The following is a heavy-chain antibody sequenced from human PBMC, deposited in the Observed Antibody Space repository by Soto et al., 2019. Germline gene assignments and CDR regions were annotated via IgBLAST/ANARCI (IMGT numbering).Heavy chain of an antibody. J-gene: IGHJ5*02. CDR2: IYYSGST. CDR1: GGSISNSSYY. V-gene: IGHV4-39*01. Sequence: SETLSLTCTVSGGSISNSSYYWGWIRQPPGKGLEWIGSIYYSGSTYYNPSLKSLVTISVDTSKNQFSLKLSSVTAADTAVYYFAIQIFWVVVAATPDLYWFDPWGQGTLVTVSS. CDR3: AIQIFWVVVAATPDLYWFDP. D-gene: IGHD2-15*01.